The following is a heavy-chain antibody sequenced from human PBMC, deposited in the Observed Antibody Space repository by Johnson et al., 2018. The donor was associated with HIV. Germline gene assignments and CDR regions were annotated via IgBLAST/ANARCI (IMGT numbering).Heavy chain of an antibody. V-gene: IGHV3-30*18. CDR3: AKGYYDSSFGLDM. CDR2: ISFDGNNK. J-gene: IGHJ3*02. D-gene: IGHD3-3*01. CDR1: GLSFSNFG. Sequence: QEKLVESGGGVVQPGKSLTLSCVGSGLSFSNFGIHWVRQAPGKGPEWVAVISFDGNNKYYSDPVQGRFTISRDNSKNTLYLHMNNLTAEDTAVYHCAKGYYDSSFGLDMWGQGTMVIVSS.